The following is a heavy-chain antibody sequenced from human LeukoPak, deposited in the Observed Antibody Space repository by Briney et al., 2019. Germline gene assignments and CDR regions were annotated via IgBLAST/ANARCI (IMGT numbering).Heavy chain of an antibody. Sequence: SETLSLTCAVSGGSISSTNWWSWVRQPPGKGLEWIGEIYHSGSTNSNPSLKRRVTISVDKSKNEFFLELTSVPAADAAVYFCARGGPGCYVVDPWGQGTLVIVSS. CDR3: ARGGPGCYVVDP. J-gene: IGHJ5*02. CDR1: GGSISSTNW. D-gene: IGHD3-10*01. V-gene: IGHV4-4*02. CDR2: IYHSGST.